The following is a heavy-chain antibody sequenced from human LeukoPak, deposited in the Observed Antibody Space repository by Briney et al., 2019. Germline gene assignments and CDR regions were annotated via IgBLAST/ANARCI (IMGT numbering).Heavy chain of an antibody. CDR3: ARGNWFDP. CDR2: INHSGST. CDR1: GESFSGYY. Sequence: SETLSLTCAVYGESFSGYYWSWIRQSPGKGLEWIGEINHSGSTNYNPSLKSRVTIPIDTSKNQFSLKLNSVTAADTAVYYCARGNWFDPWGQGTLVTVSS. V-gene: IGHV4-34*01. J-gene: IGHJ5*02.